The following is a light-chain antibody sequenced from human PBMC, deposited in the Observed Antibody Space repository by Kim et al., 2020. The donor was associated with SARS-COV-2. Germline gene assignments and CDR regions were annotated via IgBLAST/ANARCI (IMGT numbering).Light chain of an antibody. J-gene: IGLJ3*02. V-gene: IGLV1-47*01. CDR1: SSNIGSNC. CDR2: RDN. CDR3: AAWDDSLSGRV. Sequence: ELTQPPSASGTPGQRVTISCSGSSSNIGSNCVYWYQQLPGTAPKLLIYRDNQRPSGVPDRFSGSKSGTSASLAISGLGSEDEADYYCAAWDDSLSGRVFGGGTQLTVL.